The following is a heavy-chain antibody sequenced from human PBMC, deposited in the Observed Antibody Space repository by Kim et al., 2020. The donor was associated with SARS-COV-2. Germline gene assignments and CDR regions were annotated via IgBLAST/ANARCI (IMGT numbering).Heavy chain of an antibody. D-gene: IGHD3-3*01. CDR1: GFTFSSYW. CDR3: ARDRLRFLEWLLQAEDAFDI. J-gene: IGHJ3*02. V-gene: IGHV3-7*03. Sequence: GGSLRLSCAASGFTFSSYWMSWVRQAPGKGLEWVANIKQDGSEKYYVDSVKGRFTISRDNAKNSLYLQMNSLRAEDTAVYYCARDRLRFLEWLLQAEDAFDIWGQGTMVTVSS. CDR2: IKQDGSEK.